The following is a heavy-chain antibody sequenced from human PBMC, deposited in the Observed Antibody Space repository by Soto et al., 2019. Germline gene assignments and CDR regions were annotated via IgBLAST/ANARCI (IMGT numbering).Heavy chain of an antibody. V-gene: IGHV3-7*01. CDR2: IKQDGSEK. J-gene: IGHJ6*02. D-gene: IGHD6-19*01. Sequence: GGSLRLSCAASGFTFSSYWMSWVRQAPGKGLEWVANIKQDGSEKYYVDSVKGRFTTSRDNAKNSLYLQMNSLRAEDTAVYYCARLYPGSGWPFHYYGMDVWGQGTTVTVSS. CDR3: ARLYPGSGWPFHYYGMDV. CDR1: GFTFSSYW.